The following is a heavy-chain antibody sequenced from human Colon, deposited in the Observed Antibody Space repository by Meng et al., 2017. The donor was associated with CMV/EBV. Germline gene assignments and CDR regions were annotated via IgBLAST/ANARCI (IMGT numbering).Heavy chain of an antibody. J-gene: IGHJ4*02. Sequence: GSLRLSCTVSGYSISSGYYWGWIRQPPGKGLEWIGSIYHSGSTYYNPSLKSRVTISVDTSKNQFSLKLSSMTAADTAVYYCVRGLWFGEVDYWGQGTLVTVSS. D-gene: IGHD3-10*01. CDR1: GYSISSGYY. CDR3: VRGLWFGEVDY. V-gene: IGHV4-38-2*02. CDR2: IYHSGST.